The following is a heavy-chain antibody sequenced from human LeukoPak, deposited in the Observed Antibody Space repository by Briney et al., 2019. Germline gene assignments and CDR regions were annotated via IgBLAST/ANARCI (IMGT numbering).Heavy chain of an antibody. CDR2: INPNSGGT. V-gene: IGHV1-2*02. CDR3: ARVDIVVVPAADLDY. D-gene: IGHD2-2*03. Sequence: ASVKVSCEASGYTFTGYYMHWVRQAPGQGLEWMGWINPNSGGTNYAQKLQGRVTMTTDTSTRTAYMELRSLRSDDTAVYYCARVDIVVVPAADLDYWGQGTLVTVSS. J-gene: IGHJ4*02. CDR1: GYTFTGYY.